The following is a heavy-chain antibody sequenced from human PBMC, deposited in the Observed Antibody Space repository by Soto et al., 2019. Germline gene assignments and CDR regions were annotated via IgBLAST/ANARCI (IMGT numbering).Heavy chain of an antibody. CDR3: AADPYGYCSGGSCYYYYYYMDV. V-gene: IGHV1-58*02. Sequence: GXSVKVSCKASGFTFTSSAMQWVRQARGQRLEWIGWIVVGSGNTNYAQKFQERVTITRDMSTSTAYMELSSLRSEDTAVYYCAADPYGYCSGGSCYYYYYYMDVWGKGTTVTVSS. D-gene: IGHD2-15*01. CDR1: GFTFTSSA. CDR2: IVVGSGNT. J-gene: IGHJ6*03.